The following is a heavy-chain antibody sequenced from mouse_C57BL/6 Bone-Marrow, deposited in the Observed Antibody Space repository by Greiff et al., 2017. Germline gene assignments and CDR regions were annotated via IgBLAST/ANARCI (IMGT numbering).Heavy chain of an antibody. D-gene: IGHD2-1*01. CDR2: IHPNSGST. V-gene: IGHV1-64*01. J-gene: IGHJ2*01. CDR3: ARRNGNYLSYFDY. CDR1: GYTFTSYW. Sequence: QVQLQQPGAELVKPGASVKLSCKASGYTFTSYWMHWVKQRPGQGLEWIGMIHPNSGSTNYNEKFKSKATLTVDKSSSTAYMQLSSLTSEDSAVYYCARRNGNYLSYFDYWGQGTTLTVSS.